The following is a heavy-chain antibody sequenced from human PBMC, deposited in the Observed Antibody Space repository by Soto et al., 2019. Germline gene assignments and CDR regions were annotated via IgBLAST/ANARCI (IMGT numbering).Heavy chain of an antibody. V-gene: IGHV2-5*02. Sequence: QITLKESGPTLVKPTQTLTLTCTFSGFSLSTSGVGVGWIRQPPGKALEWLALIYWDDDKRYSPSLKSRLTIPKDTSKNQVVLTTTNMDPVDTATYYCAHRHHPSITVAGFDPWGQGTLVTVSS. CDR1: GFSLSTSGVG. CDR3: AHRHHPSITVAGFDP. D-gene: IGHD6-19*01. CDR2: IYWDDDK. J-gene: IGHJ5*02.